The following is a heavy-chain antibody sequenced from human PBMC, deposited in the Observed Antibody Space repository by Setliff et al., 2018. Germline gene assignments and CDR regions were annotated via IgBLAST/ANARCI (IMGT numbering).Heavy chain of an antibody. V-gene: IGHV4-4*07. Sequence: SETLSLTCTVSGGSISSYYWSWIRQPAGKGLEWIGHIYIGGSANYNPSLKSRVTMSIDTSKNQFSLKLSSVTAADTAMYYCVLTPSNLFDYWGQGTLVTVSS. CDR3: VLTPSNLFDY. CDR1: GGSISSYY. D-gene: IGHD7-27*01. CDR2: IYIGGSA. J-gene: IGHJ4*02.